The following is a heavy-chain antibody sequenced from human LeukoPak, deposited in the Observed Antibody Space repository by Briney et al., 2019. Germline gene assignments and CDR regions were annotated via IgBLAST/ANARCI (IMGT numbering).Heavy chain of an antibody. J-gene: IGHJ6*02. V-gene: IGHV3-48*04. CDR2: ISSSSSTI. CDR1: GFTLSSYS. CDR3: ARVRGFIAAALDYYGMDV. Sequence: GGSLRLSCAASGFTLSSYSMNWVRQAPGKGLEWVSYISSSSSTIYYADSVKGRFTISRDNTKNSLYLQMNSLRAEDTAVYYCARVRGFIAAALDYYGMDVWGQGTTVTVSS. D-gene: IGHD6-13*01.